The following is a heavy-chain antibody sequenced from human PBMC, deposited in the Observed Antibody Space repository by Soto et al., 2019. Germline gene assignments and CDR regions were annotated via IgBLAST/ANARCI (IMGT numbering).Heavy chain of an antibody. D-gene: IGHD3-9*01. CDR3: ARGRSFDILNLVY. J-gene: IGHJ4*02. CDR2: ISYDGSNK. Sequence: QVQLVESGGGVVQPGRSLRLSGAASGFTFSSYAMHWVRQAPGKGLEWVAVISYDGSNKYYADSVKGRFTISRDNSKNTLYLQVNSLRAEDTAVYYCARGRSFDILNLVYWRQGTLVTVSS. CDR1: GFTFSSYA. V-gene: IGHV3-30-3*01.